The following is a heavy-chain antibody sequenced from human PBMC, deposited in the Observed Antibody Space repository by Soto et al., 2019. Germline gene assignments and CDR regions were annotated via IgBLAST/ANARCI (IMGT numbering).Heavy chain of an antibody. CDR3: ARDLWGYCGTDCYPLDV. Sequence: SETLSLTCTVSGGSISSSSYYWGWIRQPPGKGLEWIGSIHYSGSTYYNPSLKSRVTISVDTSKNQFSLKLNSVTAADTAVYYCARDLWGYCGTDCYPLDVWGQGTTVTVSS. CDR2: IHYSGST. CDR1: GGSISSSSYY. V-gene: IGHV4-39*07. D-gene: IGHD2-21*02. J-gene: IGHJ6*02.